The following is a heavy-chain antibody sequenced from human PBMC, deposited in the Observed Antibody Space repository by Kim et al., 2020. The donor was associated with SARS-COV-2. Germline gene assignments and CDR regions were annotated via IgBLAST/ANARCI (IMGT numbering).Heavy chain of an antibody. V-gene: IGHV4-59*01. J-gene: IGHJ4*02. D-gene: IGHD3-22*01. CDR3: ARVTVLYYDSSGYYYDLFDY. Sequence: RVTISVDTSKNQFSLKLSSVTAADTAVYYCARVTVLYYDSSGYYYDLFDYWGQGTLVTVSS.